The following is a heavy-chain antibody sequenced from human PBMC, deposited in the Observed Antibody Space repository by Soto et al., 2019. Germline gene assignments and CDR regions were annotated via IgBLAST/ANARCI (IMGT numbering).Heavy chain of an antibody. CDR2: ISNRGDDT. CDR3: ANGLRFGDL. V-gene: IGHV3-23*01. J-gene: IGHJ6*02. CDR1: GFTFSVDA. D-gene: IGHD3-3*01. Sequence: EVQLLESGGGLVQPGGSLRLSCVASGFTFSVDAMSWVRQTPGKGLEWVSGISNRGDDTYYAHSVKGRFTVSRDNSKDTLYLHMNSLRVEDTAIYYCANGLRFGDLWGQGTTVTVSS.